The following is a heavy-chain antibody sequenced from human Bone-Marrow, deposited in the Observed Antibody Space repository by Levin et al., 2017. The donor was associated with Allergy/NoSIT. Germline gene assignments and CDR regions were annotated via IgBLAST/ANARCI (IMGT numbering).Heavy chain of an antibody. Sequence: LRLSCTVSGGSISSGNYYWSWIRQTPGKGLEWIGYIYYSGSTYHNPSLKRRLTISVDTSKNQFSLNLTSVTTADTALYYCATGSGSYEICFACWGQRTLVTVSS. V-gene: IGHV4-30-4*01. CDR3: ATGSGSYEICFAC. CDR1: GGSISSGNYY. D-gene: IGHD3-10*01. J-gene: IGHJ4*02. CDR2: IYYSGST.